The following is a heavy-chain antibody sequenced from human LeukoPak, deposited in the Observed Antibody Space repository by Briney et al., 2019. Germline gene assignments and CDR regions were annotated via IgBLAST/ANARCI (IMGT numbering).Heavy chain of an antibody. CDR1: GGTFSSYA. D-gene: IGHD1-1*01. CDR3: ARAPGKSYYYYYYGMDV. Sequence: ASVKVSFKASGGTFSSYAISWVRQAPGQGLEWMGGIIPIFGTANYAQKFQGRVTITADESTSTAYMELSSLRSEDTAVYYCARAPGKSYYYYYYGMDVWGQGTTVTVS. V-gene: IGHV1-69*13. J-gene: IGHJ6*02. CDR2: IIPIFGTA.